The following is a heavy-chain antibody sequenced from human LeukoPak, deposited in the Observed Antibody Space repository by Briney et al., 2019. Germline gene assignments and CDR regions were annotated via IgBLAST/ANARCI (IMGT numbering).Heavy chain of an antibody. J-gene: IGHJ5*02. Sequence: SETLSLTCAVYGGSFSGYYWSWIRQPPGNGLEWIGEINHSGSTNYNPSLKSRVTISVDTSKIQFSLKLSSVTAADTAVYYCARGRFALVRSFDPWGQGTLVTVSS. V-gene: IGHV4-34*01. CDR1: GGSFSGYY. D-gene: IGHD3-10*01. CDR3: ARGRFALVRSFDP. CDR2: INHSGST.